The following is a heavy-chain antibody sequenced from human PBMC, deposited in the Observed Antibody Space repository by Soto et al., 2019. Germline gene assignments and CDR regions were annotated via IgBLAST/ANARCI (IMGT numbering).Heavy chain of an antibody. Sequence: QVQLQESGPGLVKPSETLSLTCTVSGGSISSYYWSWIRQPPGKGLEWIGYIYYSGSTNYNPSLKSRVTISVDTSKNQFSLKLSSVTAADTAVYYCARASLDGWLPNPDYWGQGTLVTVSS. V-gene: IGHV4-59*01. J-gene: IGHJ4*02. D-gene: IGHD6-19*01. CDR3: ARASLDGWLPNPDY. CDR2: IYYSGST. CDR1: GGSISSYY.